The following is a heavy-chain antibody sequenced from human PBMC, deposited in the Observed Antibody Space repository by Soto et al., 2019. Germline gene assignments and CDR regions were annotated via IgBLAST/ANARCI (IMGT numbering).Heavy chain of an antibody. V-gene: IGHV3-23*01. CDR2: INLFDGRT. Sequence: EEQLLASGGGLVQPGGSLTLSCAASGFTFRAYGMSWIRQTPEKGLEWVSSINLFDGRTYYTDSVKGRFTISKDDSKSTVSLQLNSLRVDDTAIYYCARGGVYGTAHYYRGMDVWGQGRPVTVS. CDR3: ARGGVYGTAHYYRGMDV. CDR1: GFTFRAYG. D-gene: IGHD4-17*01. J-gene: IGHJ6*02.